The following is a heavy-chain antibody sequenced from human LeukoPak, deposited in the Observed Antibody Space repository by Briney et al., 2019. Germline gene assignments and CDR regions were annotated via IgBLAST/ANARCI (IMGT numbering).Heavy chain of an antibody. CDR2: IRGDGAET. Sequence: PGGSLRLSCADSGFAFGSCAMSWVRQAPGKGLEWVSAIRGDGAETYYADSVKGRFTISRDVSRNTLYLQMNSLRAEDTAVYYCAKGGCSGGSCYSGFMDNWGQGTLVTVSS. CDR3: AKGGCSGGSCYSGFMDN. D-gene: IGHD2-15*01. J-gene: IGHJ4*02. V-gene: IGHV3-23*01. CDR1: GFAFGSCA.